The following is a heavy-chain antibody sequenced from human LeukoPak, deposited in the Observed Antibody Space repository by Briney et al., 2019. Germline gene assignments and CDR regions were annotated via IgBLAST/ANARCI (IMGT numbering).Heavy chain of an antibody. CDR3: ARGVGNILTGYSLDY. Sequence: SETLSLTCAVYGGSFSGYYWSWIRQPPGKGLEWIGEINHSGSTNYNPSLKSRVTISVDTSKNQFSPKLSSVTAADTAVYYCARGVGNILTGYSLDYWGQGTLVTVSS. CDR2: INHSGST. CDR1: GGSFSGYY. V-gene: IGHV4-34*01. D-gene: IGHD3-9*01. J-gene: IGHJ4*02.